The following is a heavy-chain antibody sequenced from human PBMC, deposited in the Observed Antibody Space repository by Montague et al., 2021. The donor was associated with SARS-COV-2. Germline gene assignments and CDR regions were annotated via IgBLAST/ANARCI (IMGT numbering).Heavy chain of an antibody. CDR1: GGSLSGYY. CDR3: DRVPYRLLFVPRYYGMDV. D-gene: IGHD2-2*01. V-gene: IGHV4-34*01. Sequence: SETLSLTCAVYGGSLSGYYWSWIRQPPGEGLEWIAEISHSGSTSYNPSLKSRVTISVDTSKNQFPLKLSLATAADTAVDYCDRVPYRLLFVPRYYGMDVWGQGTTVTVSS. J-gene: IGHJ6*02. CDR2: ISHSGST.